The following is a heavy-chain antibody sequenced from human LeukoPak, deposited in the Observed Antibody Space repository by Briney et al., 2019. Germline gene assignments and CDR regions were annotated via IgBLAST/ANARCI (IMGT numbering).Heavy chain of an antibody. CDR2: IYYSGST. CDR3: ARRPSDSSGWYGDSRYWYFDL. D-gene: IGHD6-19*01. CDR1: GGSISSSSYY. J-gene: IGHJ2*01. V-gene: IGHV4-39*07. Sequence: SETLSLTCTVSGGSISSSSYYWGWIRQPPGKGLEWIGSIYYSGSTYYNPSLKSRVTISVDTSKNQFSLKLSSVTAADTAVYYCARRPSDSSGWYGDSRYWYFDLWGRGTLVTVSS.